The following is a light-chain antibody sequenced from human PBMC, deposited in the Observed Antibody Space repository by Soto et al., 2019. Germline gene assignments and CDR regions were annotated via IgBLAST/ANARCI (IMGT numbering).Light chain of an antibody. CDR2: DAS. J-gene: IGKJ5*01. V-gene: IGKV3D-20*01. Sequence: EIVLTQSPATLSLSPGERATLSCGASQSVSSSYLAWYQQTPGLAPRLLMYDASSRATGIPDSFSGRGSGTDFTLTISRLEPEDLAVYYCQQYGSSPITFGQGTRLEIK. CDR1: QSVSSSY. CDR3: QQYGSSPIT.